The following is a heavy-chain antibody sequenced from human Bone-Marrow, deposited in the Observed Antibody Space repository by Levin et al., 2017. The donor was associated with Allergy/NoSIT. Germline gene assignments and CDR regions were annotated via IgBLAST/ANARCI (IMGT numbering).Heavy chain of an antibody. CDR3: ARQVGHGLWYFDY. CDR1: GASISSGDDY. D-gene: IGHD1-26*01. CDR2: INYSGRT. Sequence: SETLSLTCVVSGASISSGDDYWAWIRQPPGKELEWIATINYSGRTYYNPSLKSRSTISVDTSKRQFSLKLNSATAADTAVYYCARQVGHGLWYFDYWGQGTLVTVSS. V-gene: IGHV4-39*01. J-gene: IGHJ4*02.